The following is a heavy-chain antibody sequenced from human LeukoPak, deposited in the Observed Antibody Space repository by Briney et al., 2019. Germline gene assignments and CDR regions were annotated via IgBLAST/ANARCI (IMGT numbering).Heavy chain of an antibody. D-gene: IGHD1-26*01. J-gene: IGHJ4*02. V-gene: IGHV3-9*01. CDR3: ARKGLGGELGGFDS. Sequence: AGGSLRLSCAASGFTFDDYAMHWVRHAPGKGLEWVSGISWNSGSIGYADSVKGRFTISRDNAKNSLYLQMNSLRAEDTAWDYCARKGLGGELGGFDSWGQGTLVTVSS. CDR2: ISWNSGSI. CDR1: GFTFDDYA.